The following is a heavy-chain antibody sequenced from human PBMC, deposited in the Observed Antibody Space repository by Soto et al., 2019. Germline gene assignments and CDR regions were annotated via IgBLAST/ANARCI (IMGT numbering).Heavy chain of an antibody. CDR1: GFTFSSYG. J-gene: IGHJ6*03. V-gene: IGHV3-30*18. D-gene: IGHD5-12*01. CDR3: AKDKSIVATIGGAQYYYYYYYMDV. CDR2: ISYDGSNK. Sequence: GGSLRLSCAASGFTFSSYGMHWVRQAPGKGLEWVAVISYDGSNKYYADSVKGRFTISRDNSKNTLYLQMNSLRAEDTAVYYCAKDKSIVATIGGAQYYYYYYYMDVWGKGTTVTVSS.